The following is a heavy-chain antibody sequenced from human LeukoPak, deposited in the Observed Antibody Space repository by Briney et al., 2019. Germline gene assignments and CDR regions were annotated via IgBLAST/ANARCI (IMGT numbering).Heavy chain of an antibody. CDR1: GFTFNIYA. Sequence: GGSLRLSCAASGFTFNIYAMNWVRQAPGKGLEWVSTISGSGGSTYYADSVKGRFTISRDISKNTLFLQMNSLRADDTAVYYCAKAKYSSSSDLLDYWGQGTLVTVSS. CDR2: ISGSGGST. V-gene: IGHV3-23*01. J-gene: IGHJ4*02. D-gene: IGHD6-6*01. CDR3: AKAKYSSSSDLLDY.